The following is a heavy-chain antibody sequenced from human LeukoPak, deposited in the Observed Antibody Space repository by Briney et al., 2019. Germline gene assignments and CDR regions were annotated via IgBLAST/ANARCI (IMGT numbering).Heavy chain of an antibody. CDR2: ISSSSSYI. D-gene: IGHD3-3*01. CDR3: ARVKGEWRVIIPPDY. CDR1: GFTFSSYS. Sequence: PGGSLRLSCAASGFTFSSYSMNWVRQAPGKGLEWVSSISSSSSYIYYADSVKGRFTISRDNAKNSLYLQMNSLRAEDTAVYYCARVKGEWRVIIPPDYWGQGTLVTVSS. V-gene: IGHV3-21*01. J-gene: IGHJ4*02.